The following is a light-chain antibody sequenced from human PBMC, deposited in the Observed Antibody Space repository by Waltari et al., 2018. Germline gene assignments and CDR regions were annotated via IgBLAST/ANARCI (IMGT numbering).Light chain of an antibody. Sequence: QSALTQPASVSGSPGPSITISCTATSSDVGSYNLVSWYQHHPGKAPKPIIYEGSKRPSGVSNRFSGSKSGNTASLTISGLQAEDEADYFCCSYAGSITFYVFGTGTKVTVL. V-gene: IGLV2-23*01. J-gene: IGLJ1*01. CDR2: EGS. CDR3: CSYAGSITFYV. CDR1: SSDVGSYNL.